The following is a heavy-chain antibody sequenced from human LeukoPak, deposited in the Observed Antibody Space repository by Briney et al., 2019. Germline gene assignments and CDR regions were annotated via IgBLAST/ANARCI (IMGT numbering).Heavy chain of an antibody. V-gene: IGHV4-34*01. CDR3: ARARRDGYKGRYFDY. Sequence: SETLSLTCAVYGGSFSGYYWSWIRQPPGKGLEWIGEINHSGSTNYNPSLKSRVTISVDTSKNQFSLKLSSVTAADTAVYYCARARRDGYKGRYFDYWGQGTLVTVSS. D-gene: IGHD5-24*01. J-gene: IGHJ4*02. CDR2: INHSGST. CDR1: GGSFSGYY.